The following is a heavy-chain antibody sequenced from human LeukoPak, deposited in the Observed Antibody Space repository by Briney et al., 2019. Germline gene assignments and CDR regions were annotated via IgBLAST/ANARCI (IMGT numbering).Heavy chain of an antibody. Sequence: SETLSLTCTVSGGSISSYYWSWVRQPPGKGLEWIGYVHYSGSTKYSPSLKSRVTISVDTSKNQFSLKLSSVTAADTAVYYCARADGYNQELDYWGQGTLVTVSS. CDR3: ARADGYNQELDY. CDR2: VHYSGST. V-gene: IGHV4-59*01. J-gene: IGHJ4*02. CDR1: GGSISSYY. D-gene: IGHD5-24*01.